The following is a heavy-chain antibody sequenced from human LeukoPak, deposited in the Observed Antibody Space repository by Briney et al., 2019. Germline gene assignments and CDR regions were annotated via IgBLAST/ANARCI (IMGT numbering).Heavy chain of an antibody. CDR1: GFTFSDYY. CDR2: ITSSGSTI. Sequence: GGFLRLSCAASGFTFSDYYMSWIRQAPGEGLEWVSYITSSGSTIYYADSVKGRFTISRDNAKNSLFLQMNSLRAEDTAVYYCARRSSNFDYWGQGTLVTVSS. CDR3: ARRSSNFDY. J-gene: IGHJ4*02. D-gene: IGHD2-2*01. V-gene: IGHV3-11*04.